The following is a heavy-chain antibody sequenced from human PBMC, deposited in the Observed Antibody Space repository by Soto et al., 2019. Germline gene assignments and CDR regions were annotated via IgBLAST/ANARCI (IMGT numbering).Heavy chain of an antibody. V-gene: IGHV3-30*18. Sequence: GFVRIPCSASGFPVRRHGRHWVRPAPGKGLGWVAVISYDGSNKYYADSVKGRFTISRDNSKNTLYLQMNSLRAEDTAVYYCAKSVPDFWSGYYYYYYGMDVWGQGTTVTVSS. CDR1: GFPVRRHG. CDR2: ISYDGSNK. D-gene: IGHD3-3*01. CDR3: AKSVPDFWSGYYYYYYGMDV. J-gene: IGHJ6*02.